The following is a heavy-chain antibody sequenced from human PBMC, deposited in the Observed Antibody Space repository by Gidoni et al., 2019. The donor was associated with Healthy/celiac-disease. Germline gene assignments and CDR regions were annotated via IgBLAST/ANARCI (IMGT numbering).Heavy chain of an antibody. D-gene: IGHD7-27*01. CDR3: ARDPNPLTGRAFDI. Sequence: QVQLQQWGAGLLKPSETLSLTCAGYGGAFSGYYWSWIRQPPGKGMEWIGEINHSGSTNYNPSLKSRFTISVDPSKNQFSLKLSSVTAADTAVYYCARDPNPLTGRAFDIWGQGTMVTVSS. CDR2: INHSGST. J-gene: IGHJ3*02. V-gene: IGHV4-34*01. CDR1: GGAFSGYY.